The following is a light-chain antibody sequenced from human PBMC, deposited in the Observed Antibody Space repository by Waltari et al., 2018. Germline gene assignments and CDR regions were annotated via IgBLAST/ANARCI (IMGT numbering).Light chain of an antibody. CDR2: DVS. Sequence: QSAPTQPASVSVSPGQSITISCTGPSIDVGWYNSVSWYQDDPGQAPKLIIYDVSDRPSGISERFSGSKSGNTAALTISGLQAEDEADYYCSSQSSDNVVLFGGGTKLTVL. V-gene: IGLV2-14*03. CDR3: SSQSSDNVVL. CDR1: SIDVGWYNS. J-gene: IGLJ2*01.